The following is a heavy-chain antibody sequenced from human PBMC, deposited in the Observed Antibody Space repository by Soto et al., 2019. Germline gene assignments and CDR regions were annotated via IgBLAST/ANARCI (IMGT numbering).Heavy chain of an antibody. Sequence: EVQLVESGGGLVKTGGSLRLSCAASGFSFSSYSMNWVRQAPGKGLEWVSSISSSSSYIYYADSVKGRFTISRDNAKNSLYLQMNSLRAEDTAVYYCARDPGHYYGSGSFGFLDYWGQGTLVTVSS. CDR1: GFSFSSYS. J-gene: IGHJ4*02. CDR2: ISSSSSYI. V-gene: IGHV3-21*01. D-gene: IGHD3-10*01. CDR3: ARDPGHYYGSGSFGFLDY.